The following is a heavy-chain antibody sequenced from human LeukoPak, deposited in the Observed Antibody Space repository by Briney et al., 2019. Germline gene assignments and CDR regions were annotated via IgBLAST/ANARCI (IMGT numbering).Heavy chain of an antibody. D-gene: IGHD5-18*01. CDR2: IIPGSGTT. CDR1: GYTFTGYY. V-gene: IGHV1-69*13. CDR3: ARDRKSGISYASEC. Sequence: ASVKVSCKASGYTFTGYYMHWVRQAPGQGLEWMGRIIPGSGTTNYAEEFQGRVTITADESMDTAYIELSSLRSGDTAVYYCARDRKSGISYASECWGQGTLVTVSS. J-gene: IGHJ4*02.